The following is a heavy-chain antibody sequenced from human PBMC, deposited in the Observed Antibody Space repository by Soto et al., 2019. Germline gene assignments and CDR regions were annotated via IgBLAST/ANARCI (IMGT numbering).Heavy chain of an antibody. Sequence: ASVKVSCKASGYTFTSYGISWVRKAPGQGLEWMGWISAYNGNTNYAQKLQGRVTMTTDTSTSTAYMELRSLRSDDTAVYYCARDNRGSSIYYGMDVWGQGTTVTVSS. CDR3: ARDNRGSSIYYGMDV. D-gene: IGHD1-26*01. CDR1: GYTFTSYG. CDR2: ISAYNGNT. V-gene: IGHV1-18*01. J-gene: IGHJ6*02.